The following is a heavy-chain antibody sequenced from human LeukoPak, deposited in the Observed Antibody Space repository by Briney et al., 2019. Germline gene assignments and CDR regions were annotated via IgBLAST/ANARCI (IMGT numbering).Heavy chain of an antibody. D-gene: IGHD6-6*01. V-gene: IGHV3-23*01. Sequence: QPGGSLRLSCAASGFTFSSSAMSWVRQAPGKGLEWVSTISGSDSSTYYADSVKGRFTISRDNSKNTLYLQMNSLRAEDTAVYYCAKEGVVHMDVWGKGTTVTVSS. CDR2: ISGSDSST. CDR3: AKEGVVHMDV. J-gene: IGHJ6*03. CDR1: GFTFSSSA.